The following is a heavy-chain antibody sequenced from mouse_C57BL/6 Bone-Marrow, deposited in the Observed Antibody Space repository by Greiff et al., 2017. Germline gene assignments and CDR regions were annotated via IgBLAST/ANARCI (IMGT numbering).Heavy chain of an antibody. CDR3: ARYTTTVVGYAMDY. D-gene: IGHD1-1*01. CDR1: GFTLTDYY. CDR2: IRNKANGYTT. V-gene: IGHV7-3*01. Sequence: EVMLVESGGGLVQPGGSLSLSCAASGFTLTDYYMSWVRQPPGKALEWLGFIRNKANGYTTEYRASVKVRFNISRDNSQSILYLQMNALRAEDSATYYCARYTTTVVGYAMDYWGQGTSVTVSS. J-gene: IGHJ4*01.